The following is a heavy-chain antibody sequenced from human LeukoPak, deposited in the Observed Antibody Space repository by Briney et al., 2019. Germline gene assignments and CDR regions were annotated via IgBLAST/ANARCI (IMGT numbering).Heavy chain of an antibody. CDR1: GFTFSSYA. D-gene: IGHD3-22*01. CDR3: ARDPRQGGSSGYLLY. J-gene: IGHJ4*02. Sequence: GRSLRLSCAASGFTFSSYAMHWVRQAPGKGLEWVAVISYDGSNKYYADSVKGRFTISRDNSKNTLYLQMNSLRAEDTAVHYCARDPRQGGSSGYLLYWGQGTLVTVSS. CDR2: ISYDGSNK. V-gene: IGHV3-30-3*01.